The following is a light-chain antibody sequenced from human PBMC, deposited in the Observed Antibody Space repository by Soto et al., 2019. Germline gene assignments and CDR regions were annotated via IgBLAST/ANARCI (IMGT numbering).Light chain of an antibody. CDR1: NIGGTR. J-gene: IGLJ3*02. CDR2: DDS. Sequence: SYELTQPPSVSVAPGRTARIPCGGNNIGGTRVHWYQQKPGQAPVLVVYDDSDRPSGIPERFSRSNSGNTATLTISGVEATDEADFYCQVWDFSSDRWVFGGGTKLTVL. V-gene: IGLV3-21*02. CDR3: QVWDFSSDRWV.